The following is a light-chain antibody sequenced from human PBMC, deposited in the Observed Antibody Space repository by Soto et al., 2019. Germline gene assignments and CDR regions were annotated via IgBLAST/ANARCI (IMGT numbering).Light chain of an antibody. J-gene: IGLJ1*01. V-gene: IGLV1-40*01. CDR3: QSYDSSLRGSYV. Sequence: QSVLTQPPSVSGAPGQWGTISCTGSSSNIGAGYDVHWYQQLPGTAPKLLIYGNSNRPSGVPDRFSGSKSGTSASLAITGLQAEDEADYYCQSYDSSLRGSYVFGTGTKVTVL. CDR1: SSNIGAGYD. CDR2: GNS.